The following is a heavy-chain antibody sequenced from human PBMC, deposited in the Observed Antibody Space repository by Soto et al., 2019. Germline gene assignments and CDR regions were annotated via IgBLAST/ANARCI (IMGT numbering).Heavy chain of an antibody. D-gene: IGHD3-3*01. CDR2: INPSGSST. Sequence: ASVKVSCKASGYTFTSYYMHWVRQAPGQGLEWMGIINPSGSSTSYAQKFQGRVTMTRDTSTSTVYMELSSLRSEDTAVYYCARDPSYYDFWSGSRGAFDIWCQGTMVTVSS. CDR1: GYTFTSYY. V-gene: IGHV1-46*03. CDR3: ARDPSYYDFWSGSRGAFDI. J-gene: IGHJ3*02.